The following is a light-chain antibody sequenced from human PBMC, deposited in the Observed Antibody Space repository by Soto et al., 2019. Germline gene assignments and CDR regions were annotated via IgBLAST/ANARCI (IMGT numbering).Light chain of an antibody. CDR2: DVS. J-gene: IGLJ1*01. Sequence: QSALTQPASVSGSPGQSITISCTGTSSDGGGYDYVSWYQQYPGKAPKLMIYDVSNRPSGVSNRFSGSKSGNTASLTISGLQAEDEADYYCSSYTSSSPYVFGTGTKLTVL. CDR3: SSYTSSSPYV. CDR1: SSDGGGYDY. V-gene: IGLV2-14*01.